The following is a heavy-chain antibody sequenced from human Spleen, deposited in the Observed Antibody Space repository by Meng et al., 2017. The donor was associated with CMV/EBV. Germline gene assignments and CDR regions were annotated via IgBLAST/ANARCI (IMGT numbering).Heavy chain of an antibody. CDR1: GGSISSSSYY. D-gene: IGHD3-22*01. J-gene: IGHJ4*02. CDR3: ARAGFRSDDSSGYYDY. V-gene: IGHV4-39*07. Sequence: QLQLQESGPGLVKPSETLSFTCTVSGGSISSSSYYWGWIRQPPGKGLEWIGSIYYSGSTYYNPSLKSRVTISVDTSKNQSSLKLSSVTAADTAVYYCARAGFRSDDSSGYYDYWGQGTLVTVSS. CDR2: IYYSGST.